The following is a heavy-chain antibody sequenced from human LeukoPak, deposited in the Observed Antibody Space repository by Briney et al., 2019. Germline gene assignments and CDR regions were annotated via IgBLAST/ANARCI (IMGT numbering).Heavy chain of an antibody. D-gene: IGHD6-6*01. CDR2: IKQYGSEK. J-gene: IGHJ5*02. Sequence: SGGSLRLSCAASGFTFSSYWMSWIRQAPGKGLEWVANIKQYGSEKYYVDSVKGRFTISRDNAKNSLYLQMNSLRAEDTAVYYCARGVGYSSSTPPVWFDPWGQGTLVTVSS. CDR3: ARGVGYSSSTPPVWFDP. CDR1: GFTFSSYW. V-gene: IGHV3-7*01.